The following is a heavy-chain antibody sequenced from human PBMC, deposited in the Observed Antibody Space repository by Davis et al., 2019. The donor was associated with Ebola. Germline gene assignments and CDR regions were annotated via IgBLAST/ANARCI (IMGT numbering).Heavy chain of an antibody. V-gene: IGHV4-59*12. J-gene: IGHJ4*02. D-gene: IGHD3-16*01. CDR2: IYYSGST. CDR1: GFTFSSYS. Sequence: ESLKISCAASGFTFSSYSMNWVRQAPGKGLEWIGYIYYSGSTNYNPSLKSRVTISVDTSKNQFSLKLSSVTAADMAVYYCARGNLGGAPDYWGQGTLVTVSS. CDR3: ARGNLGGAPDY.